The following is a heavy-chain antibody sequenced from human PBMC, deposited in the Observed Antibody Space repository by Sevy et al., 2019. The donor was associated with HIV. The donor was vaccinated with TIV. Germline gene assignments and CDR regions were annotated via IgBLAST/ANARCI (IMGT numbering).Heavy chain of an antibody. Sequence: ASVKVSCKASGGTFNNYGINWVRQAPGQGLQWMGGILPLSGLVNYAQNLQGRVAITADESTRTVYIELSSLRFEDTAVYYCARDRPCGPECYFLDSWGRGALVTVSS. CDR3: ARDRPCGPECYFLDS. J-gene: IGHJ4*02. CDR1: GGTFNNYG. CDR2: ILPLSGLV. D-gene: IGHD2-21*01. V-gene: IGHV1-69*13.